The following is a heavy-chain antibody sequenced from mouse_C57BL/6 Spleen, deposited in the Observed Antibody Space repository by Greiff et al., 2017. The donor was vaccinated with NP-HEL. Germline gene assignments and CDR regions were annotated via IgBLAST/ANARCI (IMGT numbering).Heavy chain of an antibody. CDR3: ARGGITTLYYYAMDY. CDR1: GYTFTDYA. V-gene: IGHV1-67*01. J-gene: IGHJ4*01. CDR2: ISTYYGDA. Sequence: VQLQQSGPELVRPGVSVKISCKGSGYTFTDYAMHWVNQSHAKSLEWIGVISTYYGDASYNQKFKDKATMTVYKSSSTAYMERAILTSEDSAVYYCARGGITTLYYYAMDYWGQGTSVTVSS. D-gene: IGHD1-1*01.